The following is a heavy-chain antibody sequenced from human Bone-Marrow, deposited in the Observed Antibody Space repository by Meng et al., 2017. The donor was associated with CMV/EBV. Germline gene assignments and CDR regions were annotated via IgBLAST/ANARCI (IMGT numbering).Heavy chain of an antibody. CDR3: ARDQASPYSGSAPDVDY. V-gene: IGHV3-21*01. CDR1: GFTFDDYT. CDR2: ISSSGTYI. Sequence: LSLTCAASGFTFDDYTMHWVRQAPGKGLEWVSSISSSGTYIYYADSLKGRFTISRDNAKNSLYLQMNSLRADDTAVYYCARDQASPYSGSAPDVDYWGQGTLVTVSS. J-gene: IGHJ4*02. D-gene: IGHD6-19*01.